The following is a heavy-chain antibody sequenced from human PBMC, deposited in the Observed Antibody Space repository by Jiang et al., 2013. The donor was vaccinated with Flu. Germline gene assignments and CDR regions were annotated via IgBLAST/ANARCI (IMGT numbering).Heavy chain of an antibody. J-gene: IGHJ6*02. CDR1: GFTFSSYG. D-gene: IGHD6-19*01. Sequence: VQLLESGGGVVQPGRSLRLSCAASGFTFSSYGMHWVRQAPGKGLEWVAVIWYDGSNKYYADSVKGRFTISRDNSKNTLYLQMNSLRAEDTAVYYCAREYILAGTDYYYYSMDVWGQGTTVTVSS. CDR3: AREYILAGTDYYYYSMDV. CDR2: IWYDGSNK. V-gene: IGHV3-33*01.